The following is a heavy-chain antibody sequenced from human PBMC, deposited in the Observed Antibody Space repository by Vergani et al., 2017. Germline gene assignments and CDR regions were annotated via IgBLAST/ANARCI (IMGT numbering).Heavy chain of an antibody. J-gene: IGHJ5*02. Sequence: QVQLVQSGAEVKKPGASVKVSCKASGYTFTGYYMHWVRQAPGQGLEWMGWINPNSGGTNYAQKFQGWVTMTRDTSISTAYMELSRLRSDDTAVYYCAREQWESNSPTVWFDPWGQGTLVTVSS. CDR1: GYTFTGYY. V-gene: IGHV1-2*04. CDR3: AREQWESNSPTVWFDP. D-gene: IGHD1-26*01. CDR2: INPNSGGT.